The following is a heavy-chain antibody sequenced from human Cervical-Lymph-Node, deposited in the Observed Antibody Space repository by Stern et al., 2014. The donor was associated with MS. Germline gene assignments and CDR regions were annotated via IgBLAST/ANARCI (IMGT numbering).Heavy chain of an antibody. CDR1: GFSLSTSGVG. CDR3: AHRCLLEYYFDY. CDR2: IYWDDEK. V-gene: IGHV2-5*02. J-gene: IGHJ4*02. D-gene: IGHD3-16*01. Sequence: QVTLKESGPTLVKPTQTLTLTCTFSGFSLSTSGVGVGWIRQPPGKALEWLALIYWDDEKRYSPSLKSRLTITKDTSKNQVVLTMTNMDPVDTATYYCAHRCLLEYYFDYWGQGTLVTVSS.